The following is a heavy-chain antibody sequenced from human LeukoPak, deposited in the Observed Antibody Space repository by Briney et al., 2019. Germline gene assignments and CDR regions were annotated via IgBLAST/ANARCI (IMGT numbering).Heavy chain of an antibody. D-gene: IGHD2-15*01. J-gene: IGHJ6*03. V-gene: IGHV3-74*01. CDR2: INSDGSST. CDR1: GFTFSNYW. Sequence: GGSLRLSCAASGFTFSNYWMHWVRQAPGKGLVWVSRINSDGSSTSYADSVKGRFTISRDNAKNTLYLQLNSLRAEDTAVYYCARGGFCSGGSCPVDYYYFMDVWGKGTTVTVSS. CDR3: ARGGFCSGGSCPVDYYYFMDV.